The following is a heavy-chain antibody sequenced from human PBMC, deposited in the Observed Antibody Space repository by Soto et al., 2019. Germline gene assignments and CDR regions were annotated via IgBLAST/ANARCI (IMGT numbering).Heavy chain of an antibody. J-gene: IGHJ5*02. Sequence: ASVTVSCEDSVYTFTSYAMHWVRQAPGQRLEWMGWINAGNGNTKYSQKFQGRVTITRDTSASTAYMELSSLRSEDTAVYYCARETPYYYDSSGSGPFDPWGQGTLVTVFS. CDR1: VYTFTSYA. V-gene: IGHV1-3*01. CDR2: INAGNGNT. D-gene: IGHD3-22*01. CDR3: ARETPYYYDSSGSGPFDP.